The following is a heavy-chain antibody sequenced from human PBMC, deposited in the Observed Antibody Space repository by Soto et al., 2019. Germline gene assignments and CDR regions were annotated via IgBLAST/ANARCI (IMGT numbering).Heavy chain of an antibody. CDR1: GFTFSSYG. D-gene: IGHD1-26*01. J-gene: IGHJ6*03. CDR2: IWYDGSNK. CDR3: ARGAWGHSYYMDV. V-gene: IGHV3-33*01. Sequence: QVQLVESGGGVVQPGRSLRLSCAASGFTFSSYGMHWVRQAPGKGLEWVAVIWYDGSNKYYADSVKGRFTISRDNSKNTLYLQMNSLRAEDTAVYYCARGAWGHSYYMDVWGKGTTVTVSS.